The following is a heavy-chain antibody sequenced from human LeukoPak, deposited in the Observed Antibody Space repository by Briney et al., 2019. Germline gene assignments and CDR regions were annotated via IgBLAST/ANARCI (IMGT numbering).Heavy chain of an antibody. J-gene: IGHJ4*02. V-gene: IGHV1-58*02. CDR1: GFTFTSPA. Sequence: ASVKVSCKASGFTFTSPAMQWVRQARGQRLEWIGWIVVGSGNTNYAQKFQERVTITRDMSTSTAYMELSSLRSEDTAVYYCAAESYSSGWCLNWGQGTLVTVSS. CDR3: AAESYSSGWCLN. D-gene: IGHD6-19*01. CDR2: IVVGSGNT.